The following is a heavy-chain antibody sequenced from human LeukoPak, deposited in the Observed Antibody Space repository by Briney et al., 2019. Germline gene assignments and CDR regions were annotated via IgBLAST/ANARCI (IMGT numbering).Heavy chain of an antibody. V-gene: IGHV3-53*01. CDR3: ARDQSGPWFSY. J-gene: IGHJ4*02. Sequence: GGSLRLSCAASGFTVSSNYMGWVRQAPGKGLEWVSVVYSGGSTYYADSVKGRFTISRDNSKNTLYLQMNSLRAEDTAVYYCARDQSGPWFSYWGQGTLVTVSS. D-gene: IGHD3-9*01. CDR2: VYSGGST. CDR1: GFTVSSNY.